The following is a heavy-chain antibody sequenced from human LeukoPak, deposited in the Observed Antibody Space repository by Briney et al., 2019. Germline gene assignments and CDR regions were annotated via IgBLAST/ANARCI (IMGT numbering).Heavy chain of an antibody. CDR1: GDSINSLDL. J-gene: IGHJ4*02. D-gene: IGHD3-22*01. Sequence: SETLSLTCTVSGDSINSLDLWSWVRQPPGKGLEWIGEMYLSGTTHSNPSVKSRDTISIDKAKNQFFLNLSSVTAADTAVYYCAGLVGRYSSGLYYYYFDYWGQGTLVTVSS. V-gene: IGHV4-4*02. CDR2: MYLSGTT. CDR3: AGLVGRYSSGLYYYYFDY.